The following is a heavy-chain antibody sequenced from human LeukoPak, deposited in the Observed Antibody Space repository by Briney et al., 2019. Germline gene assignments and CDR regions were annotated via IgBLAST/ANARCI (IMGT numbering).Heavy chain of an antibody. J-gene: IGHJ4*02. CDR3: ARVVDHDYGDYYLDY. Sequence: PGGSLRLSCAASGFTFSSYSMNWVRQAPGKGLEWVAVISYDGSNKYYADSVKGRFTISRDNSKNTLYLQMNSLRAEDTAVYYCARVVDHDYGDYYLDYWGQGTLVTVSS. CDR2: ISYDGSNK. D-gene: IGHD4-17*01. CDR1: GFTFSSYS. V-gene: IGHV3-30*03.